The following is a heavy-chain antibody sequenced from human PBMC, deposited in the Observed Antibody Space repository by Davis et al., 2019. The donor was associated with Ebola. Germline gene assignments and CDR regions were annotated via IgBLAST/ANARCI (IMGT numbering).Heavy chain of an antibody. CDR3: ARDFPIAARPLLSYYYYGMDV. J-gene: IGHJ6*02. CDR1: GGTFSSYA. D-gene: IGHD6-6*01. V-gene: IGHV1-69*13. CDR2: IIPIFGTA. Sequence: AASVKVSCKASGGTFSSYAISWVRQAPGQGLEWMGGIIPIFGTANYAQKFQGRVTITADESTSTVYMELSSLRSEDTAVYYCARDFPIAARPLLSYYYYGMDVWGQGTTVTVSS.